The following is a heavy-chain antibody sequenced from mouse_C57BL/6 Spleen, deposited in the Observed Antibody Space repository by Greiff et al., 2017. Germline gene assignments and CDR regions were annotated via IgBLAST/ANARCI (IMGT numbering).Heavy chain of an antibody. V-gene: IGHV1-54*01. D-gene: IGHD3-2*02. CDR1: GYAFTNYL. Sequence: VQLQQSGAELVRPGTSVKVSCKASGYAFTNYLIEWVKQRPGQGLEWIGVINPGSGGPNYNEKFKGKATLTADKSSSTAYMQLSSLTSEDSAVYFCARCSSGYRYYFDYWGQGTTLTVSS. CDR3: ARCSSGYRYYFDY. CDR2: INPGSGGP. J-gene: IGHJ2*01.